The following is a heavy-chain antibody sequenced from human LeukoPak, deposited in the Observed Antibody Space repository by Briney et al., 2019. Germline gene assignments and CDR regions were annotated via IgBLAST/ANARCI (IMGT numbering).Heavy chain of an antibody. CDR2: IYPGDSDT. Sequence: GESLKISCKGSGYIFTNYWIVWVRQMPGKGLEWMGIIYPGDSDTKYSPSFQGQVTISADKSISTAYLQWSSLKASDTAIYYCASLDRRDDYSAFDYWGEGTLVTVSS. J-gene: IGHJ4*02. CDR3: ASLDRRDDYSAFDY. CDR1: GYIFTNYW. V-gene: IGHV5-51*01. D-gene: IGHD5-24*01.